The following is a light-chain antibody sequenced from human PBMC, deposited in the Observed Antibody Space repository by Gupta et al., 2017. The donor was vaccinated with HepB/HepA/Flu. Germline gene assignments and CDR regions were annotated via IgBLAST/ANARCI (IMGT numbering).Light chain of an antibody. CDR3: CAYAGSFTHV. Sequence: QAALPQPASVSGSPGQSITISCTATSSGVGGYNLVSWFQQYPGKAPKLMIYEVNKRPSGVSNRFSGSKSGNTASLTISGLQAEDEADYYCCAYAGSFTHVFGTGTKVIVL. V-gene: IGLV2-23*02. J-gene: IGLJ1*01. CDR2: EVN. CDR1: SSGVGGYNL.